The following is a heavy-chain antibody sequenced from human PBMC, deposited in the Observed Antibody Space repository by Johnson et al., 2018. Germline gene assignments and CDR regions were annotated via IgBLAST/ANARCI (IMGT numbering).Heavy chain of an antibody. J-gene: IGHJ6*02. Sequence: QVQLVQSGAEVKKPGSSXKVSCKASGGTFSSYAISWVRQAPGQGLEWMGGIIPIFGTANYAQKFQGRVTITADESTSTAYMELSSLRSEDTAGYYCARGTVRGVINYYYGMDVWGQGTTVTVSS. CDR2: IIPIFGTA. CDR1: GGTFSSYA. CDR3: ARGTVRGVINYYYGMDV. D-gene: IGHD3-10*01. V-gene: IGHV1-69*12.